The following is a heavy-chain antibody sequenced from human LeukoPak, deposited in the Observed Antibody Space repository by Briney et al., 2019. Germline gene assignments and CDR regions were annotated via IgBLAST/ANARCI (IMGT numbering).Heavy chain of an antibody. J-gene: IGHJ4*02. CDR3: ARDGPAVADPYFDY. V-gene: IGHV3-21*01. D-gene: IGHD6-19*01. CDR1: GFTFSSYS. Sequence: GGSLRLSCAASGFTFSSYSMNWVRQAPGKGLEWVSSISSSSSYIYYADSEKGRFTISRDNAKNSLYLQMNSLRAEDTAVYYWARDGPAVADPYFDYWGQGTLVTVSS. CDR2: ISSSSSYI.